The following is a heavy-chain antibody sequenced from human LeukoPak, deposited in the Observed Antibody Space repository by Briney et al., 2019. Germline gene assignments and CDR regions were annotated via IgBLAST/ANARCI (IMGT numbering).Heavy chain of an antibody. V-gene: IGHV3-7*01. CDR3: VRELRTFDS. J-gene: IGHJ4*02. Sequence: GGSLGLSCAASGFTFSSYWMAWVRQAPGKGLEWVANIKHNGDDLNYVDSVEDRFTISRDNAQNSLYLHMTSLRVEDTAVYYCVRELRTFDSWGQGTLVTVSS. CDR1: GFTFSSYW. CDR2: IKHNGDDL. D-gene: IGHD3-16*01.